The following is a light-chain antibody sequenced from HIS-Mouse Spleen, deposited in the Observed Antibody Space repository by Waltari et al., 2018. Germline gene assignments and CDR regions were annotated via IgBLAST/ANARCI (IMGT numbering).Light chain of an antibody. CDR2: EGS. J-gene: IGLJ3*02. Sequence: QSALTQPASVSGSPGQSITISCTGTSSDVGRYNLVSCYQKHPGKAPKLMIYEGSKRPAGVSNRFSGSKSGNTASLTISGLQAEDEADYYCCSYAGSSTWVFGGGTKLTVL. CDR3: CSYAGSSTWV. V-gene: IGLV2-23*01. CDR1: SSDVGRYNL.